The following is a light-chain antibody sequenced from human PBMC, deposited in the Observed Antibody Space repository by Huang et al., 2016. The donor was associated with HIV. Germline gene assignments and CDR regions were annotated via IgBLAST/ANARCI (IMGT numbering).Light chain of an antibody. J-gene: IGKJ4*01. CDR3: QQFNHYPLT. CDR2: DAS. Sequence: QLTQSPSSLSASVGERVTITCRASQGISNTLAWYKQKPGKAPKLLIYDASSLQTGAPSRFSGSGSGTDFTLTISSLQPEDCATYYCQQFNHYPLTFGGGTKVEIE. V-gene: IGKV1D-13*01. CDR1: QGISNT.